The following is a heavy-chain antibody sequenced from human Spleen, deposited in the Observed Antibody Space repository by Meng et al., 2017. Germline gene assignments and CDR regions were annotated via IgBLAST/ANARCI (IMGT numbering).Heavy chain of an antibody. CDR1: GGSFSSYA. V-gene: IGHV1-69*06. J-gene: IGHJ4*02. CDR3: ARDAHLEEMAMDY. Sequence: VQLVQAGAEVKKPGSSVKVSCKASGGSFSSYAFSWVRQAPGQGLEWMGGIIPMLGTANYAQKFQGRVRITADKSTSTAYMELSSLRSEDTAVYYCARDAHLEEMAMDYWGQGTLVTASS. D-gene: IGHD5-24*01. CDR2: IIPMLGTA.